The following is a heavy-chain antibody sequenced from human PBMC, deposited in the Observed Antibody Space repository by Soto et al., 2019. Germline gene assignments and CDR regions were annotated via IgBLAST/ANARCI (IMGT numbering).Heavy chain of an antibody. CDR2: IKSKTDGGTT. D-gene: IGHD1-26*01. CDR3: TAGRGDLLGDYCFAY. J-gene: IGHJ4*02. V-gene: IGHV3-15*01. Sequence: EVQMVESGGGLVKPGGSLILSCAASGFTFSNAWMSWFSHVPGTGLAWVGRIKSKTDGGTTDYAEPVKGRFTISRDVSKNTLYLQTNSQKTDDTAEYYCTAGRGDLLGDYCFAYGGQGTLVSVSS. CDR1: GFTFSNAW.